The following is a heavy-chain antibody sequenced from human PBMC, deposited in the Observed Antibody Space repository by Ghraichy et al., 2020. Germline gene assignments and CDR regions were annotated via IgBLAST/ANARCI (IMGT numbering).Heavy chain of an antibody. Sequence: GESLNISCKASGYTFTDYYIQWVRQAPGHGLEWMGWFHPNTGATNYAPTFKGRMKMTRDTSISTAYMELSSLRSDDTATYYCARVRSSGYQHYYSGLDVWGQGTTVTVSS. CDR2: FHPNTGAT. V-gene: IGHV1-2*02. CDR3: ARVRSSGYQHYYSGLDV. CDR1: GYTFTDYY. D-gene: IGHD5-12*01. J-gene: IGHJ6*02.